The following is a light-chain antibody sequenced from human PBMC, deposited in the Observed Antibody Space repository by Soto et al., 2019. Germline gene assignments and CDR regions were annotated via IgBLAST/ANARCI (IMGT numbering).Light chain of an antibody. V-gene: IGKV3-20*01. CDR3: QQYGPSPGYT. CDR1: ESVTSSY. Sequence: EIVLTQSPGTLSLSPGERATLSCRASESVTSSYLAWYQHKPGQAPRLLIYGASGRATGIPDRFTGSGSVTDFTLTITRLEPEDFAVYYCQQYGPSPGYTFGQGTKLEIK. CDR2: GAS. J-gene: IGKJ2*01.